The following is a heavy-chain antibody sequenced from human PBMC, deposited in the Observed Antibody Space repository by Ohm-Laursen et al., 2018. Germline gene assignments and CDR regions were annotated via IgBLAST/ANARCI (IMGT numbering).Heavy chain of an antibody. CDR1: GFTFSSYA. CDR2: INDSGGDT. Sequence: SLRLSCAASGFTFSSYAMNWVRQAPGKGLEWVSSINDSGGDTYYADSVKGRFTISRDNSKNTLYLQMNSLRAEDTAVYYCAKDWEQNRHGSSADYWGQGTLVTVSS. V-gene: IGHV3-23*01. CDR3: AKDWEQNRHGSSADY. D-gene: IGHD1-26*01. J-gene: IGHJ4*02.